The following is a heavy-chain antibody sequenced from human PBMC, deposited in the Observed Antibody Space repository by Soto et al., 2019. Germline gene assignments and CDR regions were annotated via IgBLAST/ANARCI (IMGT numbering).Heavy chain of an antibody. CDR3: AREGEMPYYYYGLDV. J-gene: IGHJ6*02. CDR1: GYTFTTYG. D-gene: IGHD3-16*01. CDR2: ISGYNGHT. Sequence: QVKLVQSGPEVRKPGASVKVSCKASGYTFTTYGISWVRQAPGQGLEWMGWISGYNGHTKYAQKFQGRVTMTTDTSTSTVYMDLRSLRSDDTAVYYCAREGEMPYYYYGLDVWGQGTTVTVSS. V-gene: IGHV1-18*01.